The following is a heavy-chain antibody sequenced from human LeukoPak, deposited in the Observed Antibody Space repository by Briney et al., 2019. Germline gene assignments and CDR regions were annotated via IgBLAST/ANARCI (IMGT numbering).Heavy chain of an antibody. CDR3: ARDLYRRYGMDV. V-gene: IGHV4-31*03. CDR1: GGSISSGGYY. D-gene: IGHD5-12*01. CDR2: IYYSGST. J-gene: IGHJ6*02. Sequence: PSETLSLTCTVSGGSISSGGYYWSWIRQHPGKGLEWIGYIYYSGSTYYNPSLKSRVTISVDTSKNQFSLKLSSVTAADTAVYYCARDLYRRYGMDVWGQGTTVTVSS.